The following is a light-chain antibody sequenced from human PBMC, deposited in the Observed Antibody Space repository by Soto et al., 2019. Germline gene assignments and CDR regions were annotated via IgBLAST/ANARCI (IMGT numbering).Light chain of an antibody. Sequence: DIVMTQSPDSLAVSLGERAAINCKSSQSVLYSSNNKNYLAWYQQKPGQPPKLLIYWASTRESGVPNRFSGSGSGTDFTLTISSLQAEDVAVYYCQQYYRTPLAFGQGTKLAIK. CDR2: WAS. V-gene: IGKV4-1*01. CDR3: QQYYRTPLA. J-gene: IGKJ2*01. CDR1: QSVLYSSNNKNY.